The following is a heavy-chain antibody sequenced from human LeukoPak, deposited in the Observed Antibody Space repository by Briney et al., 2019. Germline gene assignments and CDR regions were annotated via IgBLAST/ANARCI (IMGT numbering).Heavy chain of an antibody. Sequence: ASVKVSCKASGYTFTGYYMHWVRQAPGQGLEWMGWINPNSGGTNYAQKFQGRVTMTRDTSISTAYMGLSRLRSDDTAVYYCARSSAYCGGDCFLDVWGQGTTVTVSS. CDR1: GYTFTGYY. J-gene: IGHJ6*02. V-gene: IGHV1-2*02. CDR2: INPNSGGT. D-gene: IGHD2-21*02. CDR3: ARSSAYCGGDCFLDV.